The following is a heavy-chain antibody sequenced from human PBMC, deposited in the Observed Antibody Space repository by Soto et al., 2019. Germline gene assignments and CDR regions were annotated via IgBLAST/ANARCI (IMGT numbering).Heavy chain of an antibody. CDR1: GGSISSSNW. CDR2: IYHSGST. D-gene: IGHD1-26*01. Sequence: PSETLSLTCAVSGGSISSSNWWSWVRQPPGKGLEWIGEIYHSGSTNYNPSLKSRVTISVDKSKNQFSLKLSSVTAADTAVYYCARGPPRWELFRPDYYFDYWGQGTLVTVSS. J-gene: IGHJ4*02. V-gene: IGHV4-4*02. CDR3: ARGPPRWELFRPDYYFDY.